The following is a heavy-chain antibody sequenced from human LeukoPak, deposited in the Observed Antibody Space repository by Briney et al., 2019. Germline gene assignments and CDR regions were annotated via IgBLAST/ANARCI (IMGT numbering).Heavy chain of an antibody. CDR1: GFTFDDYA. D-gene: IGHD2-2*01. V-gene: IGHV3-43D*04. Sequence: GGSLRLSCAASGFTFDDYAMHWVRQAPGKGLEWVSLISWDGGSTYYADSVKGRFTISRDNSKNSLYLQMNSLRAEDTALYYCPKGIEYLFDYWGQGTLVTVPS. CDR2: ISWDGGST. J-gene: IGHJ4*02. CDR3: PKGIEYLFDY.